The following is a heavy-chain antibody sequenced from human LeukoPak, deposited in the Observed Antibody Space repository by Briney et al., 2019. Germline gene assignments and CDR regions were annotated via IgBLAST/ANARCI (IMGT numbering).Heavy chain of an antibody. CDR2: IMHRGST. Sequence: PSETLSLTCAVYGESFSGYYWSWIRHPPGEGLEGIGEIMHRGSTNYNPSLKSRVTVSVDTSKNQFSLKLSSVTAADTAVYYCARRGHYYGSGRRGWFDPSGQGTLVAVS. D-gene: IGHD3-10*01. CDR3: ARRGHYYGSGRRGWFDP. V-gene: IGHV4-34*12. J-gene: IGHJ5*02. CDR1: GESFSGYY.